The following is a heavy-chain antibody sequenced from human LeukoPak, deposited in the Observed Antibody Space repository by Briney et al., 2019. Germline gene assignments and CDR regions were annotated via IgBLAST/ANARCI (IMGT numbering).Heavy chain of an antibody. CDR2: ICYSGST. CDR3: ARDQSTVVTPGAFDI. V-gene: IGHV4-59*12. Sequence: SETLSLTCTVSGGSISSYYWSWIRQPPGKGLEWIGYICYSGSTYYNPSLKSRVTISVDTSKNQFSLKLSSVTAADTAVYYCARDQSTVVTPGAFDIWGQGTMVTVSS. CDR1: GGSISSYY. D-gene: IGHD4-23*01. J-gene: IGHJ3*02.